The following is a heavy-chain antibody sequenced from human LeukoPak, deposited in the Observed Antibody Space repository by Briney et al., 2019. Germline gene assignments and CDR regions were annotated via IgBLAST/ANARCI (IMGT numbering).Heavy chain of an antibody. D-gene: IGHD3-16*01. J-gene: IGHJ4*02. V-gene: IGHV3-30*01. CDR2: ISYDGSNK. CDR3: ARAVQEDWYVFDYFDY. Sequence: GGSLRLSCSASGFTFSSYAMQWGRQAPGKGLEWVAVISYDGSNKYYADSVKGRFTISRDNSKNTLYVQMNSLRAEDAAVYYCARAVQEDWYVFDYFDYWGQGTLVTVSS. CDR1: GFTFSSYA.